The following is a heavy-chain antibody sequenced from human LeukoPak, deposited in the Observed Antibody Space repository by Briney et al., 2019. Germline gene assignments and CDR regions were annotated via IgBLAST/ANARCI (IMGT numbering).Heavy chain of an antibody. V-gene: IGHV3-33*05. Sequence: SGRSLRLSCAASGFTFSSCGMHWVRQAPGKGLEWVAVISYDGSNKYYAGSVKGRFTISRDNSKSTLYLQMNSLRAEDTAVYYCARVRPGSNYVDFDYWGQGTLVTVSS. J-gene: IGHJ4*02. CDR2: ISYDGSNK. CDR3: ARVRPGSNYVDFDY. CDR1: GFTFSSCG. D-gene: IGHD4-11*01.